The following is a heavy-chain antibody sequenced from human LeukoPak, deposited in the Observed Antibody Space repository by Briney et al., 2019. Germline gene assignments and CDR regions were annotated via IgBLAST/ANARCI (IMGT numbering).Heavy chain of an antibody. V-gene: IGHV3-21*01. D-gene: IGHD2/OR15-2a*01. CDR2: ISSTSDYI. J-gene: IGHJ4*02. CDR3: ARDFLNPANS. Sequence: PGGSLRLSCAASGFTFNSYSMNWVRQAPGKGLEWVSSISSTSDYIEYADSVKGRFTISRDNVKNSLSLQMNNLRAEDTAVYYCARDFLNPANSWGQGTLVTVSS. CDR1: GFTFNSYS.